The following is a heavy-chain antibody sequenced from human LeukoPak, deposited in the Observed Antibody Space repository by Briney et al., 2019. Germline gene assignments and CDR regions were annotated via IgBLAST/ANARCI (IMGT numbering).Heavy chain of an antibody. V-gene: IGHV3-23*01. J-gene: IGHJ4*02. Sequence: GGSLRLSCAASGFTFSSYAMSWVRQAPGKGLEWVSGISGSADITDYADSVKGRFTISRDNSKNTLYLQMNSLRAEDTAVYYCAKDLYYFGSGSHDYWGQGTLVTVSS. CDR1: GFTFSSYA. D-gene: IGHD3-10*01. CDR2: ISGSADIT. CDR3: AKDLYYFGSGSHDY.